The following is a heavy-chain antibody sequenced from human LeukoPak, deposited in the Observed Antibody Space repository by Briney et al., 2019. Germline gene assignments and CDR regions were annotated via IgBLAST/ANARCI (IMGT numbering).Heavy chain of an antibody. CDR3: ARDLVVATGPDY. CDR1: GFTLSSYW. Sequence: GGSLRLSCAASGFTLSSYWMHWVRQAPGKGLVWVSRINNDGSTTNYADSVKGRFTISRDNAKNKLYLQMNSLRVEDTAVYYCARDLVVATGPDYWGQGTLVTVSS. V-gene: IGHV3-74*01. D-gene: IGHD5-12*01. J-gene: IGHJ4*02. CDR2: INNDGSTT.